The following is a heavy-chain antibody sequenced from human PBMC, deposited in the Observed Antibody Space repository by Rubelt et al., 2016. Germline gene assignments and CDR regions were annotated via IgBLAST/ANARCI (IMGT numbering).Heavy chain of an antibody. V-gene: IGHV4-34*01. J-gene: IGHJ4*02. D-gene: IGHD3-16*01. CDR1: GGSFSGYY. Sequence: QVQLQQWGAGLLKPSETLSLTCAVYGGSFSGYYWSWIRQPPGKGLEWIGEINHSGSTNYNPSLKSRVTISVDTSKNQFSLKLSSLTAADTAVYYCARVTGGSSDYWGQGTLVTVSS. CDR3: ARVTGGSSDY. CDR2: INHSGST.